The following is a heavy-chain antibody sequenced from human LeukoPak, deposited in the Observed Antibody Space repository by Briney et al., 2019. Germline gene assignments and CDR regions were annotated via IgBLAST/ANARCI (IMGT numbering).Heavy chain of an antibody. CDR3: ARDRDGYNCVFDY. D-gene: IGHD5-24*01. Sequence: PGGSLRLSCAASGFTFSSYDMNWVLQAPGEGLEWVSYISSSGSTIYYADSVKGRFTISRDNAKNSLYLQMNSLRAEDTAVYYCARDRDGYNCVFDYWGQGTLVTVSS. CDR1: GFTFSSYD. J-gene: IGHJ4*02. CDR2: ISSSGSTI. V-gene: IGHV3-48*03.